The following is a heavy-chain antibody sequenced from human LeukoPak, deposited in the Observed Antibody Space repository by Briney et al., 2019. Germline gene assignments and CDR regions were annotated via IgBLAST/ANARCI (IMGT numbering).Heavy chain of an antibody. V-gene: IGHV3-15*01. CDR2: IKSKADGGTT. CDR1: GFTFSNAW. CDR3: TTGGALDAFDI. Sequence: GGSLRLSCAASGFTFSNAWMSWVRQAPGKGLEWVGRIKSKADGGTTDYAAPVKGRFAISRDDSKNTLYLQMNSLKTEDTAVYYCTTGGALDAFDIWGQGTMVTVSS. J-gene: IGHJ3*02. D-gene: IGHD2-15*01.